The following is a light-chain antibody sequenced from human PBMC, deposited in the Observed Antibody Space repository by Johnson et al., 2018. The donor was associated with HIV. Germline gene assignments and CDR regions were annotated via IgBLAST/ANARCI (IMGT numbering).Light chain of an antibody. Sequence: QSVLTQPPSVSAAPGQKVTISCSGSSSNIGNNYVSWYQQLPGTAPKLLIYDNNKRPSGIPDRFYDSKSGTSATLAITGLQTGDEADYYRGTWDTSLGSQYVFGSGTKVTVL. J-gene: IGLJ1*01. CDR1: SSNIGNNY. CDR3: GTWDTSLGSQYV. V-gene: IGLV1-51*01. CDR2: DNN.